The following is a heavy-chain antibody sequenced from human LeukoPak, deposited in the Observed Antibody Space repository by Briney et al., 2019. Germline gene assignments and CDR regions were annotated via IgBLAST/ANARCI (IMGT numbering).Heavy chain of an antibody. V-gene: IGHV4-39*01. D-gene: IGHD7-27*01. CDR3: ARLGCLTGDHFDY. CDR2: IYYSGST. CDR1: GGSISSSSYY. Sequence: SETLSLTCTVSGGSISSSSYYWGWIRQPPGKGLEWIGSIYYSGSTYYNPSLKSRVTISVDTSKNQFSLKLSSVTAADTAVYYCARLGCLTGDHFDYWGQGTLVTVSS. J-gene: IGHJ4*02.